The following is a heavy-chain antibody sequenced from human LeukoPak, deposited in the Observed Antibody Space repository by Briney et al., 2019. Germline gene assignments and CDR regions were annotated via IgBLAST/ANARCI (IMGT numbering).Heavy chain of an antibody. CDR3: AKDLSSGYFYFDY. CDR2: ISGSGVST. CDR1: GFTFSSYA. D-gene: IGHD3-22*01. J-gene: IGHJ4*02. V-gene: IGHV3-23*01. Sequence: GGSLRLSCAASGFTFSSYAMSRVRQAPGKGLEWVSAISGSGVSTYYADSVKGRFTISRDNSKNTLYLQMNSLRAEDTAVYYCAKDLSSGYFYFDYWGQGTLVTVSS.